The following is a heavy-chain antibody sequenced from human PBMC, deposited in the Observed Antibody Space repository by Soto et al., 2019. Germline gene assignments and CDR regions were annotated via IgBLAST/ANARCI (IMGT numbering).Heavy chain of an antibody. Sequence: QLQLQESGSGLVKPSQTLSLTCAVSGGSISSGGYSWSWIRQPPGKGLEWIGYIYHSGSTYYNPSLKRRVPLSVDRSKSQCSLKLSSVTAADTAVYYCARAHYGDYGYGMDVWGQGTTVTVSS. J-gene: IGHJ6*02. CDR2: IYHSGST. CDR1: GGSISSGGYS. D-gene: IGHD4-17*01. V-gene: IGHV4-30-2*01. CDR3: ARAHYGDYGYGMDV.